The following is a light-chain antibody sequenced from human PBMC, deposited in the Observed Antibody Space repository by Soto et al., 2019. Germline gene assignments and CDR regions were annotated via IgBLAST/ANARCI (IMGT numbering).Light chain of an antibody. Sequence: QSVLTQPASVSGSPGQSITISCTGTSGDVGSYSPVSWYQQHPGKAPKLMIYEVTNRPSGVSNRFSGSKSGNTASLTISGLQAEDEADYYCSSYTSSSTYVFGTGTKVTVL. V-gene: IGLV2-14*02. J-gene: IGLJ1*01. CDR2: EVT. CDR3: SSYTSSSTYV. CDR1: SGDVGSYSP.